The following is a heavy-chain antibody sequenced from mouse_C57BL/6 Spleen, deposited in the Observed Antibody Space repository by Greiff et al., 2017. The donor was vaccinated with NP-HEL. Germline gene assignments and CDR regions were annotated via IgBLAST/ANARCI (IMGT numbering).Heavy chain of an antibody. CDR3: ARKRYDYDLFDY. D-gene: IGHD2-4*01. V-gene: IGHV5-4*01. CDR1: GFTFSSYA. CDR2: ISDGGSYT. J-gene: IGHJ2*01. Sequence: EVQGVESGGGLVKPGGSLKLSCAASGFTFSSYAMSWVRQTPEKRLEWVATISDGGSYTYYPDNVKGRFTISRDNAKNNLYLQMSHLKSEDTAMYYCARKRYDYDLFDYWGQGTTLTVSS.